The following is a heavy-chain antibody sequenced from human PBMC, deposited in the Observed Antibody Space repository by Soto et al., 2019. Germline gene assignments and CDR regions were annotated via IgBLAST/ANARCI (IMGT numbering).Heavy chain of an antibody. CDR2: ISYDGSNK. V-gene: IGHV3-30-3*01. CDR1: GFTFSSYA. Sequence: ESGGGVVQPGRSLRLSCAASGFTFSSYAMHWVRQAPGKGLEWWAVISYDGSNKYYADSVQGRFTISRDNSKNTLYLQMNSLRAEDTAVYYCASTTVTTPYWYFDRWGRGTLVTVSS. D-gene: IGHD4-17*01. J-gene: IGHJ2*01. CDR3: ASTTVTTPYWYFDR.